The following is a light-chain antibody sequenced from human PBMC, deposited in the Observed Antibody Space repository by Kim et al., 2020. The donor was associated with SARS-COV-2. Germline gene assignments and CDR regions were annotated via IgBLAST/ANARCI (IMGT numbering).Light chain of an antibody. CDR2: WAS. J-gene: IGKJ4*01. CDR3: QQQYSAPVT. CDR1: QSVIYSSDSKNY. V-gene: IGKV4-1*01. Sequence: ATINSKSSQSVIYSSDSKNYLAWYQQKPGQTPRLLIYWASTRESGVPDRFSGSGSGTDFTLTIRSLQPEDVAVYYCQQQYSAPVTFGGGTKVDIK.